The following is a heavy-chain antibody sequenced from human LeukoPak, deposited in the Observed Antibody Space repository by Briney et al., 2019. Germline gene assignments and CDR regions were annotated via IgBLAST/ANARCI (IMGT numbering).Heavy chain of an antibody. Sequence: GGSLRLSCAASGFSFSEYYMSWIRQAPGKGLEWVSYISSSSSTIHYVDSVKGRFTISRDNAKNSLYLQMNSLGDEDTAVYFCARVTVVGANHIDYWGQGTLVTVSS. J-gene: IGHJ4*02. V-gene: IGHV3-11*04. CDR3: ARVTVVGANHIDY. D-gene: IGHD1-26*01. CDR2: ISSSSSTI. CDR1: GFSFSEYY.